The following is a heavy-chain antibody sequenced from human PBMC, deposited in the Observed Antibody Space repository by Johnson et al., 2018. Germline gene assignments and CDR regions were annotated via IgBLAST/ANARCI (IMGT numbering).Heavy chain of an antibody. CDR3: ARVSGYDAFDI. D-gene: IGHD3-22*01. J-gene: IGHJ3*02. Sequence: VQLQESGGGLVQPGGSLRLSCAASGFTFSSYWMHWVRQAPGKGLVWVSRINSDGSSTSYADSVKGRFTISRDNVKNTLYLQMDSLRADDTAVYYCARVSGYDAFDIWGQGTMVTVSS. CDR1: GFTFSSYW. CDR2: INSDGSST. V-gene: IGHV3-74*01.